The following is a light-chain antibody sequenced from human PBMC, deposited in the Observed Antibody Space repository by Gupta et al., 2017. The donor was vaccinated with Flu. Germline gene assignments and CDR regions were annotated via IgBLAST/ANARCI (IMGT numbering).Light chain of an antibody. CDR2: GAA. Sequence: GERATLSCRASQSVSSNLAWYQQKPGQPPRLLIYGAAPRATGIPARFSGSGSGTEFTLTISSLQSEDFAVYYCQQYDTWPRTFGQGTKVEIK. CDR3: QQYDTWPRT. V-gene: IGKV3-15*01. CDR1: QSVSSN. J-gene: IGKJ1*01.